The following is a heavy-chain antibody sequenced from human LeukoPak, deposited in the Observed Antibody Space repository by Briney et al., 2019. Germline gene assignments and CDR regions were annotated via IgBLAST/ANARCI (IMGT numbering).Heavy chain of an antibody. CDR2: ISGSGGST. D-gene: IGHD5-18*01. Sequence: PGGSLTLSCAASRFTFSNYWMSWVRQAPGKGLEWVSAISGSGGSTYYADSVKGRFTISRDNSKNTLYLQMNSLRAEDTAVYYCAKDRPYSYGPNDYRGQGTLVTVSS. CDR1: RFTFSNYW. CDR3: AKDRPYSYGPNDY. J-gene: IGHJ4*02. V-gene: IGHV3-23*01.